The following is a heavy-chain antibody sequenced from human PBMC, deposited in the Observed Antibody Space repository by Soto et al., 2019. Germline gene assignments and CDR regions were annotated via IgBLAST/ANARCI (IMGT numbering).Heavy chain of an antibody. J-gene: IGHJ4*02. CDR3: ARDRQWEPLLY. Sequence: QVQLVQSGSEVKKPGASVRVTCKASGYTFRNYGISWVREDPGQGLEWMGWVSAYNRKSNYAQKFEDRVIMTADTATSTAYLELRVFRSDDTAIYYCARDRQWEPLLYWGQGTLVTVSS. CDR2: VSAYNRKS. D-gene: IGHD1-26*01. CDR1: GYTFRNYG. V-gene: IGHV1-18*01.